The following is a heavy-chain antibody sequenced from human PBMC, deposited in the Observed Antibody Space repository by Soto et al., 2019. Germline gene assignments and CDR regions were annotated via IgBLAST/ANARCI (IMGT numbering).Heavy chain of an antibody. D-gene: IGHD1-26*01. V-gene: IGHV3-23*01. CDR3: AKDIGGATT. CDR1: GFAFSSFA. CDR2: ISASGTKT. Sequence: GGSLRLSFATSGFAFSSFAMSWVRQTPGRGPEWLSTISASGTKTFAADSVKGRFTISRDNSNNTVFLQMSSLRGDDTAFHYCAKDIGGATTWGQGTLVTVSP. J-gene: IGHJ5*02.